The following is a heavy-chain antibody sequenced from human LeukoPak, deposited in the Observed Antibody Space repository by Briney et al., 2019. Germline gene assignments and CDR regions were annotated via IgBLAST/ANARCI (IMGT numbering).Heavy chain of an antibody. CDR2: ITYDGYYK. V-gene: IGHV3-30*03. J-gene: IGHJ4*02. CDR3: ARAGYCSGGSCYGSDY. CDR1: GFTFTSYG. Sequence: GGSLRLSCAASGFTFTSYGMHWVRQAPGKGLEWVALITYDGYYKYYSDSVKGRFTISSDTSKNTLYLQMNSLRAEDTAVYYCARAGYCSGGSCYGSDYWGQGTLVSVSS. D-gene: IGHD2-15*01.